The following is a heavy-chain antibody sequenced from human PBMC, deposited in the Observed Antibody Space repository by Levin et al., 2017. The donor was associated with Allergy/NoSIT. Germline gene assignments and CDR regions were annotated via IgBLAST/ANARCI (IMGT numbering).Heavy chain of an antibody. CDR3: ARAGDRKGSWPYDACEC. Sequence: SVKVSCKAFGGTLSNNAISWVRQAPGQGLEWMGGIIPMFGKATYAQQFQGRVTITADKSTSTDYMQLSGLCAEDAAVYFCARAGDRKGSWPYDACECWGHSTVVAVSS. J-gene: IGHJ3*01. CDR1: GGTLSNNA. CDR2: IIPMFGKA. V-gene: IGHV1-69*06. D-gene: IGHD6-13*01.